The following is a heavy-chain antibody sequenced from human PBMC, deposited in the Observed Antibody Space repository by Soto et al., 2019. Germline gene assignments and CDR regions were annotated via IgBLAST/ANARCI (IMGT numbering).Heavy chain of an antibody. J-gene: IGHJ6*03. Sequence: GGSLRLSCAASGFTFSSYAMSWVRQAPGKGLEWVSAISGSGGSTYYADSVKGRFTISSDNSKKTLYLQMNSLRAEDTAVYYCAKDPTSLWFGEDTYYMDVWGKGTTVTVSS. CDR1: GFTFSSYA. CDR3: AKDPTSLWFGEDTYYMDV. V-gene: IGHV3-23*01. CDR2: ISGSGGST. D-gene: IGHD3-10*01.